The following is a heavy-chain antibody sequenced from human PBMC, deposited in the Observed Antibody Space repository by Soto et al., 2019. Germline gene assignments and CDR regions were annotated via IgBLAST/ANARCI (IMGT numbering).Heavy chain of an antibody. CDR1: GYSFAGYW. CDR2: IDPSDSQT. CDR3: ARQIYDSDTGPNFQYYFDS. D-gene: IGHD3-22*01. Sequence: GESLKISCKGSGYSFAGYWITWVRQKPGKGLEWMGRIDPSDSQTYYSPSFRGHVTISVTKSSTTVFLQWSSLRASDTAMYYCARQIYDSDTGPNFQYYFDSWGQVTPVTVSS. V-gene: IGHV5-10-1*01. J-gene: IGHJ4*02.